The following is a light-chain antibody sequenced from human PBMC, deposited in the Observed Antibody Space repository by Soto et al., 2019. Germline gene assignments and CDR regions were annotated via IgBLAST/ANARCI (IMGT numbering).Light chain of an antibody. J-gene: IGLJ2*01. Sequence: QSVLTQPPSASGSPGQSVTISCTGTNTDIGAYKYVSWYRQYPGEAPQLIIFEVNSRPSGVPDRCSGSKSDTTASLTISGLQTADEATYFCSSYAASNKLVFGGGTQLTVL. V-gene: IGLV2-8*01. CDR1: NTDIGAYKY. CDR3: SSYAASNKLV. CDR2: EVN.